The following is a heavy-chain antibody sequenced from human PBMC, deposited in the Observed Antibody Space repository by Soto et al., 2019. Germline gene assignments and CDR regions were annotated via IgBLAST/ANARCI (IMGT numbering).Heavy chain of an antibody. D-gene: IGHD4-17*01. CDR3: AHPRGYGVFDAYDI. Sequence: GGSLRLSCVASGFTFSTYAMSWVRQAPGKGLEWVSALTPSGGETYYADSVKGRFTISRDNSMNALYLQMNSLRIEDTALYYCAHPRGYGVFDAYDIWGQGTMVTVSS. CDR1: GFTFSTYA. CDR2: LTPSGGET. V-gene: IGHV3-23*01. J-gene: IGHJ3*02.